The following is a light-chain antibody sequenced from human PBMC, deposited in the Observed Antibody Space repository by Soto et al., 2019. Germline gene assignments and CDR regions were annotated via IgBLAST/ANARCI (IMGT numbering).Light chain of an antibody. CDR1: QSVSSN. V-gene: IGKV3-15*01. Sequence: EIVMTQSPATLSVSPGERATLSCRASQSVSSNLAWYQQKPGQAPRLLIYGASTRATGIPARFSGSVSGTEFTLTISSLQSEDFAVYYCQQYNNWPWYTFGQGTKLEIK. J-gene: IGKJ2*01. CDR2: GAS. CDR3: QQYNNWPWYT.